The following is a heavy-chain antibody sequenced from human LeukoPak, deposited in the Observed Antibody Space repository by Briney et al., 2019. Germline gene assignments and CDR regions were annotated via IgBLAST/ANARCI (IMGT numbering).Heavy chain of an antibody. V-gene: IGHV1-69*05. CDR3: ARNGDGVDYSNSYDASDN. Sequence: ASVKVSCKASGGTFSSYAISWVRQAPGQGLEWMGGIIPIFGTANYAQKFQGRVTITTDESTSTAYMELSSLRSEDTAVYYCARNGDGVDYSNSYDASDNWGQGTMVTVSS. CDR2: IIPIFGTA. D-gene: IGHD4-11*01. CDR1: GGTFSSYA. J-gene: IGHJ3*02.